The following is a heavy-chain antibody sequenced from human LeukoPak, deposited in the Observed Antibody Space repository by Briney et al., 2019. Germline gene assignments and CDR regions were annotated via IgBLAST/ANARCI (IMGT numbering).Heavy chain of an antibody. CDR2: IHTSGSI. V-gene: IGHV4-4*07. J-gene: IGHJ5*02. CDR3: ARDRYYYDSSGPTLDH. D-gene: IGHD3-22*01. Sequence: SETLSLTCTVSGGSISSYYWSWIRQPPGKGLEWIGRIHTSGSINYNPSLKSRVTMSADTSKNQFSLKLSSVTAADTAVYYCARDRYYYDSSGPTLDHWGQGTLVTVSS. CDR1: GGSISSYY.